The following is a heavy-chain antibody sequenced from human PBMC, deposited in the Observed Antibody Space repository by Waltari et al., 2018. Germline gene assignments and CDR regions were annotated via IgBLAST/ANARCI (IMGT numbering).Heavy chain of an antibody. Sequence: QLQLQESGPRLVRPSETLSLICRVSGVSITSNRHYWAWIRQSPGQGLEWNGTVSYSGTPDISPSLNSRVSVSRDTSKNQVSLILGSVTAADMAVYYCATYIGASVGTAAFDVWGQGTMVTVSS. CDR2: VSYSGTP. CDR1: GVSITSNRHY. V-gene: IGHV4-39*01. CDR3: ATYIGASVGTAAFDV. J-gene: IGHJ3*01. D-gene: IGHD5-12*01.